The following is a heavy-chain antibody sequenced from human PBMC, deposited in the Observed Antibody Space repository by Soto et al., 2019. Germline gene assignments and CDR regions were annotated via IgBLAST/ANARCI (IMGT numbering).Heavy chain of an antibody. D-gene: IGHD1-26*01. CDR3: ARVLSAPTRSDFDY. CDR1: GGSISSGGYY. V-gene: IGHV4-31*03. J-gene: IGHJ4*02. CDR2: IYYSGST. Sequence: QVQLQESGPGLVKPSQTLSLTCTVSGGSISSGGYYWSWIRQHPGKGLEWIGYIYYSGSTYYNPPLKRRVTLSVDTSKNHFSLKLSSVTAADTAVYYCARVLSAPTRSDFDYWGQGTLVTVSS.